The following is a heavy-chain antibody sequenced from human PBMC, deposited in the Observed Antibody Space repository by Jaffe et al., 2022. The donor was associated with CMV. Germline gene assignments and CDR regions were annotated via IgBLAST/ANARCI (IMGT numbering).Heavy chain of an antibody. V-gene: IGHV1-3*01. CDR3: VRGDGPGSWLFDY. Sequence: QLVQSGAEVKKPGASVKVSCKASGYTFTSYAIHWVRQAPGQSLEWMGCINAGNGNTEYSQKFQGRVTIIRDTFASTAYMEVFSLRSEDTAVYFCVRGDGPGSWLFDYWGQGTLVTVSS. CDR1: GYTFTSYA. CDR2: INAGNGNT. J-gene: IGHJ4*02. D-gene: IGHD3-10*01.